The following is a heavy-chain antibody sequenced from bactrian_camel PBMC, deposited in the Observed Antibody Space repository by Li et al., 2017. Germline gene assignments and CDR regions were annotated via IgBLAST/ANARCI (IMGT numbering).Heavy chain of an antibody. D-gene: IGHD3*01. J-gene: IGHJ4*01. V-gene: IGHV3S31*01. CDR2: INRSGTTT. CDR1: GAIYSSNY. CDR3: AADLYPIFVIGDCLPHCSNY. Sequence: VQLVESGGGSVQAGGSLRLSCTTSGAIYSSNYMGWFRQAPGKGPEWVSGINRSGTTTFYSESVKGRFTISQDNAKNTVCLRMHRLKPEDTATYYAAADLYPIFVIGDCLPHCSNYWGQGTQVTVS.